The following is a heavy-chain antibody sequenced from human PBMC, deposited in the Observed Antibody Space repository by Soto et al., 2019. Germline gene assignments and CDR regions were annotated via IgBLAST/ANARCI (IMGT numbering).Heavy chain of an antibody. CDR3: ARNERTTVTTYYYYGMDV. CDR1: GGSFRGYY. Sequence: PSETLSLTCAVYGGSFRGYYWSWIRQPPGKGREWIGEINHSGSTNYNPSLKSRVTISVDTSKNQFSLKLSSVTAADTAVYYCARNERTTVTTYYYYGMDVWGQGTTVT. D-gene: IGHD4-4*01. V-gene: IGHV4-34*01. CDR2: INHSGST. J-gene: IGHJ6*02.